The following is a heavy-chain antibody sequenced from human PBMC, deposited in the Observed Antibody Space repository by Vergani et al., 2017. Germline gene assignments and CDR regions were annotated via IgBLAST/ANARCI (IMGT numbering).Heavy chain of an antibody. J-gene: IGHJ6*02. D-gene: IGHD3-22*01. CDR2: IKSTFDRGTT. CDR1: GFSFRNAW. Sequence: EVQLVESGGGIVKPGGSLRLSCVASGFSFRNAWMNWVRRTPGKGLEWVGRIKSTFDRGTTDYAAAVKGRFTISRDDSKNTLFLQMNGLKTEDIGVYYCTTDPRYCGYGLCYWVRDRNYYGNDVWGQGTMVTVSS. CDR3: TTDPRYCGYGLCYWVRDRNYYGNDV. V-gene: IGHV3-15*07.